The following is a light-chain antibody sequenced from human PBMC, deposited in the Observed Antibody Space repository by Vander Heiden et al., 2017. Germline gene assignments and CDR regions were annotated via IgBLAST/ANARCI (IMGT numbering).Light chain of an antibody. CDR2: AAS. V-gene: IGKV1-39*01. Sequence: DIQMTPSPSSLSASVGDRVTITCRASQSIRSYLNWYHQKPGKAPKLLIYAASSLQSGVPSRFSGSGSGTDFTLTISSLQPEDFATYYCQQSYSTPLTFGGGTKVEIK. J-gene: IGKJ4*01. CDR1: QSIRSY. CDR3: QQSYSTPLT.